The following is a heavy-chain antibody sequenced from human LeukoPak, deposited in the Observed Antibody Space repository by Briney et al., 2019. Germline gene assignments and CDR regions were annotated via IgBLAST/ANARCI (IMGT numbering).Heavy chain of an antibody. Sequence: SVKVSCKDSGGTFSSYAISWVRQAPGQGLEWMGRIIPILGIANYAQKFQGRVTITADKSTSTAYMELSSLRSEDTAVYYCATPGDFDYWGQGTLVTVSS. V-gene: IGHV1-69*04. CDR2: IIPILGIA. J-gene: IGHJ4*02. D-gene: IGHD3-16*01. CDR3: ATPGDFDY. CDR1: GGTFSSYA.